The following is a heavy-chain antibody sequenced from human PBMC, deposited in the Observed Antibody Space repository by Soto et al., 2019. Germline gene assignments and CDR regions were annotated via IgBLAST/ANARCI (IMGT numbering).Heavy chain of an antibody. V-gene: IGHV5-51*01. D-gene: IGHD3-22*01. Sequence: GEPLKISCKGSGYSFTSYWIGWVRQMPGKGLEWMGIIYPGDSDTRYSPSFQGQVTISADKSISTAYLQWSSLKASDTAMYYCARSQYYYDSSGYYGPGGDYYYGMDVWGQGTTVTVSS. J-gene: IGHJ6*02. CDR3: ARSQYYYDSSGYYGPGGDYYYGMDV. CDR1: GYSFTSYW. CDR2: IYPGDSDT.